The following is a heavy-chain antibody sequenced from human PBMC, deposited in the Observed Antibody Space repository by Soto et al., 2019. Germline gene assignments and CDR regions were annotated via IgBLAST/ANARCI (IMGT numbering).Heavy chain of an antibody. Sequence: VGSLRLSCAASGFTFSSYAMSWVRQAPGKGLEWVSAISGSGGSTYYADSVKGRFTISRDNSKNTLYLQMNSLRAEDTAVYYCAKFSGSSWYRNWFGPWGQGTLVTVSS. CDR3: AKFSGSSWYRNWFGP. CDR2: ISGSGGST. J-gene: IGHJ5*02. D-gene: IGHD6-13*01. V-gene: IGHV3-23*01. CDR1: GFTFSSYA.